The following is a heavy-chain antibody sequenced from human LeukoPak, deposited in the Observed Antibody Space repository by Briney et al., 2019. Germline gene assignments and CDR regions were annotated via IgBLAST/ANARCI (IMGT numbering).Heavy chain of an antibody. CDR1: GGTFSSYA. Sequence: SVKLSCTASGGTFSSYAISWVRQAPGQGLEWMGGIIPIFDTANYAQKFQGRVTITADESTSTAYMELSSLRSEDTAVYYCARGWSGDDILYYFDYWGQGTLVTVSS. CDR3: ARGWSGDDILYYFDY. D-gene: IGHD3-9*01. J-gene: IGHJ4*02. V-gene: IGHV1-69*01. CDR2: IIPIFDTA.